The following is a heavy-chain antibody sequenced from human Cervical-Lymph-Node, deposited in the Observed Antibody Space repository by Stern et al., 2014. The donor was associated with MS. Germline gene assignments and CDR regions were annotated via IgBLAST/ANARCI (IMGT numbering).Heavy chain of an antibody. Sequence: VHLVEYGAEVTKPGSSVKVSCKASGGTFSKFPSSWVRQAPGQGLEWMGGLFPVFGTPTYAQEFRGRVTITADVSTSTVYMELSSLRSDDTAVYYCALSSETSDRWYSLGYDLWGQGTLVTVSS. V-gene: IGHV1-69*01. D-gene: IGHD6-13*01. J-gene: IGHJ5*02. CDR2: LFPVFGTP. CDR1: GGTFSKFP. CDR3: ALSSETSDRWYSLGYDL.